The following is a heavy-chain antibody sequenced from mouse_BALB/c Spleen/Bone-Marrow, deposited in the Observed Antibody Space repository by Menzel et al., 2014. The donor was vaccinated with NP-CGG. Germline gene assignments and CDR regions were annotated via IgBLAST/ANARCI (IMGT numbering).Heavy chain of an antibody. CDR3: AREEVYYGISWFAY. D-gene: IGHD2-1*01. J-gene: IGHJ3*01. Sequence: VKLQESGTEVVRPGASVKLSCKASGYSFTTYWMNWVKQRPGQGLEWIGMIHPSDSETRLSQKFKDKATLTVDRSSSTAYMKLNSPTSEDSAVYYCAREEVYYGISWFAYWGQGTLVTVSA. CDR1: GYSFTTYW. CDR2: IHPSDSET. V-gene: IGHV1-61*01.